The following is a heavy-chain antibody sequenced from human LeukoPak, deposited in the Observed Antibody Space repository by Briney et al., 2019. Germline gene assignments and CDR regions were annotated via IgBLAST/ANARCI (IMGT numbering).Heavy chain of an antibody. J-gene: IGHJ4*02. CDR3: ARQNPYSGSYNFDY. D-gene: IGHD1-26*01. CDR1: GGSISSSSYY. V-gene: IGHV4-39*01. Sequence: PSETLSLTCTVSGGSISSSSYYWDWIRQPPGKGLEWIGSIYYSGSTYYNPSLKSRVTISVDTSKNQFSLKLSSVTAADTAVYYCARQNPYSGSYNFDYWGQGTLVTVSS. CDR2: IYYSGST.